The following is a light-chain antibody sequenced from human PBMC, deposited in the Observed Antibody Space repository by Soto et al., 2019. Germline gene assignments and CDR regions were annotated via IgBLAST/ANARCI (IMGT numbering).Light chain of an antibody. J-gene: IGKJ5*01. CDR1: QSVNNF. V-gene: IGKV3-20*01. Sequence: IVLTQSPGTLSLSPGERATLSCRASQSVNNFLAWYQQKPGQAPRLLIYASVNRATGIPDRFSGSASGTDFTLTINRLEPEDFAVYYCQLYANSPPVGQGTRLEIK. CDR2: ASV. CDR3: QLYANSPP.